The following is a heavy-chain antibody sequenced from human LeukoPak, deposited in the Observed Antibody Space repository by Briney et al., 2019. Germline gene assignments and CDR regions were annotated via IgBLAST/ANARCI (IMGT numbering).Heavy chain of an antibody. CDR2: INHSGST. CDR1: GGSFSGYY. J-gene: IGHJ6*03. CDR3: ARGKQQLLDYYYMHV. D-gene: IGHD6-13*01. Sequence: SETLSLTCAVYGGSFSGYYWSWIRQPPGKGLEWIGEINHSGSTNYNPSLKSRVTISVDTSKNQFSLKLSSVTAADTAVYYCARGKQQLLDYYYMHVWGKGTTVTISS. V-gene: IGHV4-34*01.